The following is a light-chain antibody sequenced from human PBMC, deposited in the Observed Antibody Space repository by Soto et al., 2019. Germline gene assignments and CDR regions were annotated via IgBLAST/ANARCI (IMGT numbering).Light chain of an antibody. Sequence: EIVLTQSPGTLSLSPGERATLSCRASQSVSSSYLAWYQQKPGQAPRLLIYGASSRATGIPDRVSGSGSGTAFTLTISRLEPEDFAVYYCQQYGSSPPYTFGHGTTLEIK. CDR2: GAS. CDR3: QQYGSSPPYT. CDR1: QSVSSSY. J-gene: IGKJ2*01. V-gene: IGKV3-20*01.